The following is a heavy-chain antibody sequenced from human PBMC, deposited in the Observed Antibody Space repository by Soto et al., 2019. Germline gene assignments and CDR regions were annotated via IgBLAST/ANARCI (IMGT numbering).Heavy chain of an antibody. Sequence: EVQLVESGGGLVQPGGSLRLSCAASGFTFSSYWMSWVRQAPGKGLEWVANIKQDGSEKYYVDSVKGRFTISRDNAKNSLYLQMNSLRAEDTAVYYCASIAAAGPFDYWGQGTLVTVSS. CDR3: ASIAAAGPFDY. V-gene: IGHV3-7*01. J-gene: IGHJ4*02. CDR2: IKQDGSEK. D-gene: IGHD6-13*01. CDR1: GFTFSSYW.